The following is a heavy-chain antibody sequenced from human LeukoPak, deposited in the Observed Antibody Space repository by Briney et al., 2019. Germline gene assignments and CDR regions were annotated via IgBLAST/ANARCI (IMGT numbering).Heavy chain of an antibody. CDR3: ARGPPYCGGDCYYFDY. Sequence: QSGGYLRLSCAASEFTFSSYAMSWVRQAPGKGLGWVSGISGGGGSTYYADSVKGRFTISRDNSKNTLYLQMNSLRAEDTAVYYCARGPPYCGGDCYYFDYWGQGTLVTVSS. CDR2: ISGGGGST. D-gene: IGHD2-21*02. V-gene: IGHV3-23*01. CDR1: EFTFSSYA. J-gene: IGHJ4*02.